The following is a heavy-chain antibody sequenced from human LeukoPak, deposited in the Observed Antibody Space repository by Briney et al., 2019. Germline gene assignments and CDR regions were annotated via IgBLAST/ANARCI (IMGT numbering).Heavy chain of an antibody. V-gene: IGHV3-23*01. Sequence: GGSLRLSCGASGFTFSCYAMSWVRQAPGKGLEWVSTISGSGKTSYYVASVKRRFTIYRDKSRDTLDLQTNSLRAEDTAVYYCAKSRCSSSSHFDYWGQGTLVTVSS. CDR2: ISGSGKTS. J-gene: IGHJ4*02. CDR1: GFTFSCYA. CDR3: AKSRCSSSSHFDY. D-gene: IGHD2-2*01.